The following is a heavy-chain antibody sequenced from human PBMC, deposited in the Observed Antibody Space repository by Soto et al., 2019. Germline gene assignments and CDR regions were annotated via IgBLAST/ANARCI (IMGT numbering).Heavy chain of an antibody. V-gene: IGHV1-69*13. Sequence: SVKVSCKASGGTFSSYAISWVRQAPGQGLEWMGGIIPIFGTANYAQKFQGRVTITADESTSTAYMELSSLRSEDTAVYYCATTSRTSNIRVLKYYYYGMDVWGQGTTVTVPS. CDR1: GGTFSSYA. J-gene: IGHJ6*02. CDR2: IIPIFGTA. D-gene: IGHD2-2*01. CDR3: ATTSRTSNIRVLKYYYYGMDV.